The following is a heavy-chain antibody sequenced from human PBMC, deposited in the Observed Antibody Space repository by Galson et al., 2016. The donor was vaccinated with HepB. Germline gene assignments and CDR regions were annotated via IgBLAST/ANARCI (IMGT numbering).Heavy chain of an antibody. Sequence: SLRLSCAASGFTFSDFGMHWVRQAPDKGLEWVAVISYGGSNKYYADSVKGRFTISRDNSKNTLYLQMNSLRAEDTAVYYCAKRFRSGWYPAYWGQGTLVTVSS. CDR3: AKRFRSGWYPAY. CDR2: ISYGGSNK. V-gene: IGHV3-30*18. J-gene: IGHJ4*02. CDR1: GFTFSDFG. D-gene: IGHD6-19*01.